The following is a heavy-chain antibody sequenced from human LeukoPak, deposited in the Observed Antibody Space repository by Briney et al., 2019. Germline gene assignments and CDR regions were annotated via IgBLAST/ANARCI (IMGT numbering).Heavy chain of an antibody. Sequence: GGSLRLSCEASGFTFTSYAMNWVRQAPGKGLEWVAFIRYDGSNKYYADSVKGRFTISRDNSKNTLYLQMNSLRAEDTAVYYCAKDLRDSSGYYYNAFDILGQGTMVTVSS. V-gene: IGHV3-30*02. CDR3: AKDLRDSSGYYYNAFDI. J-gene: IGHJ3*02. CDR2: IRYDGSNK. D-gene: IGHD3-22*01. CDR1: GFTFTSYA.